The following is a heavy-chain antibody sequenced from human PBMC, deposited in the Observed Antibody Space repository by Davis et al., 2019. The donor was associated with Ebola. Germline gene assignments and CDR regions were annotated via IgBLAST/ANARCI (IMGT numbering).Heavy chain of an antibody. CDR2: ISGSGGST. V-gene: IGHV3-23*01. CDR1: GFTFSSYA. J-gene: IGHJ4*02. D-gene: IGHD2-8*02. Sequence: GESLKISCAASGFTFSSYAMSWVRQAPGKGLEWVSAISGSGGSTYYADSVKGRFTISRDNSKNTLYLQMNSLRAEDTAVYYCAKDIGDIVLVVYAISSSHPDYWGQGTLVTVSS. CDR3: AKDIGDIVLVVYAISSSHPDY.